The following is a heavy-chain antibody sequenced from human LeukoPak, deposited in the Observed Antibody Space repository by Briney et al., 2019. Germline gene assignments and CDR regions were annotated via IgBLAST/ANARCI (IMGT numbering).Heavy chain of an antibody. J-gene: IGHJ2*01. CDR3: AKDSQYQLLHVEYSSSWQYFDL. CDR1: GFTFDDYA. Sequence: PGGSLRLSCAASGFTFDDYAMHWVRQAPGKGLEWVSGISWNSGSIGYADSVKGRFTISRDNAKNSLYLQMNSLRAEDTALYYCAKDSQYQLLHVEYSSSWQYFDLWGRGTLVTVSS. CDR2: ISWNSGSI. V-gene: IGHV3-9*01. D-gene: IGHD6-6*01.